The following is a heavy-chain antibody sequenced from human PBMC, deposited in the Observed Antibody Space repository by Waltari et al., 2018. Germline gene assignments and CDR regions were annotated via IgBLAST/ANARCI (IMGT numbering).Heavy chain of an antibody. CDR2: IGSNGSRT. V-gene: IGHV3-74*01. CDR3: ARDLGGSGSD. Sequence: VQLVESGGGLIQPGGSLRLSCAASGFTFSTYWMHWVRQVPGKGLVVVQRIGSNGSRTDYACSVKGRFTISRDNAKNTLYLQMNSLRVEDTALYYCARDLGGSGSDWGQGTLVTVSS. J-gene: IGHJ4*02. CDR1: GFTFSTYW. D-gene: IGHD1-26*01.